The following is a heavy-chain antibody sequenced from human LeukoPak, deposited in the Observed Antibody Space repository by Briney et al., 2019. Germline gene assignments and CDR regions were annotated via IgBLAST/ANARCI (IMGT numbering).Heavy chain of an antibody. Sequence: GVSLRLSCAASGFTFSSYAMSWVRQAPGKGLEWVSAISGSGGSTYYADSVKGRFTISRDNSKNTLYLQMNSLRAEDTAVYYCAKGTYDSSGYYYWGQGTLVTVSS. V-gene: IGHV3-23*01. CDR3: AKGTYDSSGYYY. J-gene: IGHJ4*02. CDR2: ISGSGGST. CDR1: GFTFSSYA. D-gene: IGHD3-22*01.